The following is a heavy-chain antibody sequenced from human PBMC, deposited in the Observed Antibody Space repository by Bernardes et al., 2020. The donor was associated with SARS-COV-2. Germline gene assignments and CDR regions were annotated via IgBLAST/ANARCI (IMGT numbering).Heavy chain of an antibody. CDR3: TKEGWNYGPPDN. D-gene: IGHD1-7*01. J-gene: IGHJ4*02. V-gene: IGHV3-49*03. CDR2: IRSKGYGGTT. CDR1: GFTFGSYG. Sequence: GGSLRLSCTASGFTFGSYGVHWIRQAPGKGLEWIGFIRSKGYGGTTAYAASVKGRFTISRAESKSIAYLQMNSLKIEDTAVYYCTKEGWNYGPPDNWGQGALVIVS.